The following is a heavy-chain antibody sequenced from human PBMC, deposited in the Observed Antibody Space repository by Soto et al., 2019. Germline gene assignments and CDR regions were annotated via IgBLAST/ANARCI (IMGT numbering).Heavy chain of an antibody. CDR3: ARGRWSTAVAGFFDY. Sequence: SETLSLTCAVYGGSFSGYYWSWIRQPPGKGLEWIGEINHSGSTNYNPSLKSRVTISVDTSKNQFSLKLSSVTAADTAVYYCARGRWSTAVAGFFDYWGQGTLVTVSS. CDR1: GGSFSGYY. J-gene: IGHJ4*02. V-gene: IGHV4-34*01. CDR2: INHSGST. D-gene: IGHD6-19*01.